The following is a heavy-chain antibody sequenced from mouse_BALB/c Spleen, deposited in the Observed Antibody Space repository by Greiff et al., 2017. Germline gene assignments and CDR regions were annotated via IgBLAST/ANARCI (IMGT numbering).Heavy chain of an antibody. D-gene: IGHD2-2*01. V-gene: IGHV5-12-1*01. J-gene: IGHJ3*01. CDR1: GFAFSSYD. Sequence: EVKLMESGGGLVKPGGSLKLSCAASGFAFSSYDMSWVRQTPEKRLEWVAYISSGGGSTYYPDTVKGRFTISRDNAKNTLYLQMSSLKSEDTAMYYCARHGGGYDVGFAYWGQGTLVTVSA. CDR2: ISSGGGST. CDR3: ARHGGGYDVGFAY.